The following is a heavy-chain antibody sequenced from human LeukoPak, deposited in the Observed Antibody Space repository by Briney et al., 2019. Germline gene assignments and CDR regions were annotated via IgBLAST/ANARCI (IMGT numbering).Heavy chain of an antibody. CDR1: GASFSGYS. Sequence: SETLSLTCAVHGASFSGYSWSWVRQTPGKGLEWIGEVNRVGNTIYNPSLKSRVTISIDTSTTQFYLRLTSVTVADTAVYFCARGRVVSDYSWFDPWGQGTQVTVSS. J-gene: IGHJ5*02. D-gene: IGHD6-25*01. CDR2: VNRVGNT. V-gene: IGHV4-34*01. CDR3: ARGRVVSDYSWFDP.